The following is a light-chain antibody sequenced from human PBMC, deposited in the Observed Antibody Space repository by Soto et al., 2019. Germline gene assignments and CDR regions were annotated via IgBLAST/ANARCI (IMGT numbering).Light chain of an antibody. J-gene: IGLJ1*01. CDR3: CSYVGSYSYV. Sequence: QSALTQPRSVSGSPGQSVTVSCIGTSSDVGGYNSVSWYQGRPGKAPKLMIYDVIKRPSGVPDRFSGSKSGNTASLTISGLLAEDEADYYCCSYVGSYSYVFGTGTKVTVL. CDR1: SSDVGGYNS. CDR2: DVI. V-gene: IGLV2-11*01.